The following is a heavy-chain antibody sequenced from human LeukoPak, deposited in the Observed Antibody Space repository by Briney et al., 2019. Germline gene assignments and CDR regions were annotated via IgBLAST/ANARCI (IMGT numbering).Heavy chain of an antibody. Sequence: HPGGSLRLSCAASGFTFSSYAMSWVRQAPGKGLEWVSAISGSGGSSYYADSVKGRFTISRDNSKNTLYLQMNSLRAEDTAVYYCAKDLYRSSSYMHQIRPDYWGQGTLVTVSS. V-gene: IGHV3-23*01. D-gene: IGHD6-13*01. CDR3: AKDLYRSSSYMHQIRPDY. CDR1: GFTFSSYA. CDR2: ISGSGGSS. J-gene: IGHJ4*02.